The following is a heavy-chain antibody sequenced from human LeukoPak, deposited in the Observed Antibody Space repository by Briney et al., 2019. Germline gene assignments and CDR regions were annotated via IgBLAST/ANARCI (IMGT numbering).Heavy chain of an antibody. V-gene: IGHV4-61*02. D-gene: IGHD6-6*01. CDR2: IYTSGST. Sequence: SETLSLTWTVSGPSISSGSYDWSWIREPAGKGLEWFGRIYTSGSTHYNPSLKSRGTISAATSKNQFSLKLSSVTAADTAVYYCARIHSSSFYYYYYKDVWGKGTTVTVSS. J-gene: IGHJ6*03. CDR1: GPSISSGSYD. CDR3: ARIHSSSFYYYYYKDV.